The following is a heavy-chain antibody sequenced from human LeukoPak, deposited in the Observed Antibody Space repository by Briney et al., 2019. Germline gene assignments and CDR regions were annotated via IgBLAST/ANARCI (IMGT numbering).Heavy chain of an antibody. CDR3: ARGVRSFYSSSRGDYYFYMDV. D-gene: IGHD6-13*01. J-gene: IGHJ6*03. V-gene: IGHV1-8*01. CDR1: GYTFRTYD. CDR2: MTPNTGNT. Sequence: GASVKVSCKASGYTFRTYDINWVRQGAGQGLEWMGWMTPNTGNTGYAQKFQGRVTMTSNTSISTAYMELSGLRSEDTAVYFCARGVRSFYSSSRGDYYFYMDVWGKGTTVSVS.